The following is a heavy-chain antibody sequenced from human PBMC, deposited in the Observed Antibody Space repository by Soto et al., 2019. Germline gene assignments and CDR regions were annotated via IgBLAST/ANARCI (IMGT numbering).Heavy chain of an antibody. CDR1: GYTFTSYG. V-gene: IGHV1-18*01. Sequence: QVQLVQSGAEVKKPGASVKVSCKASGYTFTSYGISWVRQAPGQGLEWMGWISGYNGNTNYAQKVQGRVTMTADTSTSTDYMELRSLRDDDTAVYYCARDPDTFGGVIVMEYFDYWGQGTLVTVSS. J-gene: IGHJ4*02. CDR3: ARDPDTFGGVIVMEYFDY. CDR2: ISGYNGNT. D-gene: IGHD3-16*02.